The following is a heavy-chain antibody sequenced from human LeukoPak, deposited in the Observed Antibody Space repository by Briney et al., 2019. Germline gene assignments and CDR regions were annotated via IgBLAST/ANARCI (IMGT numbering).Heavy chain of an antibody. Sequence: PGGSLRLSCTGFGFTFGDYAMSWFRQAPGKGLEWVGFIRSKAYGGTTEYAASVKGRFTISRDDSKSIAYLQMNSLKTEDTAAYYCTRGKGDQGWYWGQGTLVTVSS. J-gene: IGHJ4*02. D-gene: IGHD2-15*01. CDR3: TRGKGDQGWY. CDR1: GFTFGDYA. V-gene: IGHV3-49*03. CDR2: IRSKAYGGTT.